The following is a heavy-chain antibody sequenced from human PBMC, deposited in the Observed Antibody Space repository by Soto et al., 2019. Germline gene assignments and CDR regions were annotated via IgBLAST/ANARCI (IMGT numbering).Heavy chain of an antibody. CDR2: IRASSGIT. J-gene: IGHJ4*02. Sequence: GGSLRLSCAASGFTFSSYAMSRVRQAPGKGLEWVSAIRASSGITYYADSAKGRLTISRDNSKNTLYLQLNSLRAEDTAVYYWAKDIRANDYWELFDYWGQGTLVTVSS. CDR1: GFTFSSYA. D-gene: IGHD3-3*01. CDR3: AKDIRANDYWELFDY. V-gene: IGHV3-23*01.